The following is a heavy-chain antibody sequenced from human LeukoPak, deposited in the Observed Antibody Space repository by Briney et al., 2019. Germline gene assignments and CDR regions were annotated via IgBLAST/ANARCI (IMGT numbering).Heavy chain of an antibody. CDR3: SRGLDSRKLGY. V-gene: IGHV4-31*03. D-gene: IGHD3-22*01. J-gene: IGHJ4*02. CDR1: GASFNTGDQY. Sequence: NPSQTLSLTCTVSGASFNTGDQYWNWIRQSPGTGLEWIGSIHSSGRLYNNPSLESRVTISIGTSKNQFSLDLNSVTAADTAVYFCSRGLDSRKLGYWGQGTLVTVSS. CDR2: IHSSGRL.